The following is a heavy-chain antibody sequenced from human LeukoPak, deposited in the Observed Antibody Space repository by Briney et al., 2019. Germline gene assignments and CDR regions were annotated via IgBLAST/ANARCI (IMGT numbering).Heavy chain of an antibody. J-gene: IGHJ4*02. CDR2: IKQDGSEK. CDR1: GFTFSSYW. CDR3: ARDVAGFDY. Sequence: GSLRLSCXASGFTFSSYWMSWVRQAPGKGLEWVANIKQDGSEKYYVDSVKGRFTISRDNAKKSLYLQMNSLRAEDTAVYYCARDVAGFDYWGQGTLVTVSS. D-gene: IGHD6-19*01. V-gene: IGHV3-7*01.